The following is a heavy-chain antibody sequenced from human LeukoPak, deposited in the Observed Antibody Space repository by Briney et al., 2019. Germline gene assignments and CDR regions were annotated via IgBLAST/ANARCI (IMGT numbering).Heavy chain of an antibody. V-gene: IGHV4-59*08. CDR2: IYYNGST. CDR3: ARHKEPLRYDWNDWGIYYFDY. Sequence: SETLSLTCTVSGGSIRNYYWSWIRQPPGKGLEWIGYIYYNGSTNYNPSLKSRVTISVDTAKNQFSLKLSSVTAADTAVYYCARHKEPLRYDWNDWGIYYFDYWGQGTLVTVSS. D-gene: IGHD1-20*01. J-gene: IGHJ4*02. CDR1: GGSIRNYY.